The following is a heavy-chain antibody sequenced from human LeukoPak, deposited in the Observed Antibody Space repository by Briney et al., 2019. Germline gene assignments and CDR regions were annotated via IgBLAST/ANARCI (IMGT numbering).Heavy chain of an antibody. V-gene: IGHV1-8*01. D-gene: IGHD4-23*01. Sequence: ASVKVSCKASGYTFTSYNINWVRQATGQGLEWMGWMNPNSGNTGYAQKFQGRVTMTRNTSISTAYMELSSLRSEDTAVYYCARRTVVAGGDAFDIWGQGTMVTVSS. CDR3: ARRTVVAGGDAFDI. CDR1: GYTFTSYN. J-gene: IGHJ3*02. CDR2: MNPNSGNT.